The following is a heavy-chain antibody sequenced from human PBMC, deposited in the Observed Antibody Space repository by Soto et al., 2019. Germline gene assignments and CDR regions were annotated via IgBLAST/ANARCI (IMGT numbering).Heavy chain of an antibody. CDR1: GFTFSSYA. D-gene: IGHD6-19*01. CDR3: VRDGGGAVAGRGGWFDP. V-gene: IGHV3-30-3*01. Sequence: VQLVESGGGVVQPGRSLRLSCVASGFTFSSYAMHWVRQAPGEGLEWVAVISYDGSNKYHADCVKGRFTISRDNSKNPLYLQMNSLRLEDTAVYHCVRDGGGAVAGRGGWFDPWGQGTLFTVSS. J-gene: IGHJ5*02. CDR2: ISYDGSNK.